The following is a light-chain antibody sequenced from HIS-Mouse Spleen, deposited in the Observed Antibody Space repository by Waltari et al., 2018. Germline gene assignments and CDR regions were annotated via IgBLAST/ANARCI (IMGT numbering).Light chain of an antibody. Sequence: QSALTQPDSVSGSPGQSITISCTGTSSAVGVYNFVSWYQQHPGKAPKPMIYEGSKRPSGVSNRFSGSKSGNTASLTISGLQAEDEADYYCCSYAGSSTLVVFGGGTKLTVL. V-gene: IGLV2-23*01. J-gene: IGLJ2*01. CDR2: EGS. CDR1: SSAVGVYNF. CDR3: CSYAGSSTLVV.